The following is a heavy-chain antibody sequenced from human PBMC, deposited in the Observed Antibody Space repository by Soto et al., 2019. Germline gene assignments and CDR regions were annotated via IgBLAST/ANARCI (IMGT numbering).Heavy chain of an antibody. Sequence: SESLSLTCTVSGDSINNYGHFWTWIRQKPGEGLEWIGYIYKSATTYYNPSFESRVAISVDTSKSQFSLNVTSVTAADTAVYFCARGRYCLTGRCFPNWFDSWGQGALVTVSS. CDR1: GDSINNYGHF. CDR2: IYKSATT. V-gene: IGHV4-30-4*08. J-gene: IGHJ5*01. CDR3: ARGRYCLTGRCFPNWFDS. D-gene: IGHD7-27*01.